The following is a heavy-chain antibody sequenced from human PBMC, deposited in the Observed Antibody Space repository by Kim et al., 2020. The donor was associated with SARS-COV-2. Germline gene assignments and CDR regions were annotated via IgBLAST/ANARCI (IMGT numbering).Heavy chain of an antibody. CDR3: VRSPVYYYDSSGYYDY. D-gene: IGHD3-22*01. Sequence: KFQGRVTITADKSTSTAYMELSSLRSEDTAVYYCVRSPVYYYDSSGYYDYWGQGTLVTVSS. J-gene: IGHJ4*02. V-gene: IGHV1-69*02.